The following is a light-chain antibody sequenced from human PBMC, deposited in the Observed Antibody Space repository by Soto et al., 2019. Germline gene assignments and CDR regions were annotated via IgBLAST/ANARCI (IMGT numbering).Light chain of an antibody. J-gene: IGLJ1*01. Sequence: QSVLTQPASVSGSPGQSITISCTRASSDVGSYNFVSWYQQHPGEVPKVLIYEVSKRPSGVSDRFSGSKSGNTASLTISWLQAEDEADYYCCADAGRSTYVFGTGTKVTVL. V-gene: IGLV2-23*02. CDR2: EVS. CDR3: CADAGRSTYV. CDR1: SSDVGSYNF.